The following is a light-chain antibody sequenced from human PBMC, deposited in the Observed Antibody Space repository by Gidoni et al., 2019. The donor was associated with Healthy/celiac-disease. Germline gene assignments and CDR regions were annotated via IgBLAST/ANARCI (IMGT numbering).Light chain of an antibody. CDR3: QQRSNWPLT. CDR2: DAS. Sequence: IVFTQSPATLSLSPGERATLSCRASQSVSSYLAWYQQKPGQAPRLLIYDASNRATGIPARFSGSGSGTDCTLTISSLEPEDFAVYYCQQRSNWPLTFXGXTKVEIK. CDR1: QSVSSY. J-gene: IGKJ4*01. V-gene: IGKV3-11*01.